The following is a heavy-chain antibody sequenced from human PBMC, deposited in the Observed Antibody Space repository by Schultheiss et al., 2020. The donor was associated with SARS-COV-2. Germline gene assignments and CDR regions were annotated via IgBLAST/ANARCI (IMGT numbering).Heavy chain of an antibody. CDR3: AREYCSSTSCYPDY. V-gene: IGHV3-64*01. J-gene: IGHJ4*02. CDR2: ISSNGGST. D-gene: IGHD2-2*01. CDR1: GFTFSSYA. Sequence: GESLKISCAASGFTFSSYAMHWVRQAPGKGLEYVSAISSNGGSTYYANSVKGRFTISRDNSKNTLYLQMGSLRAEDMAVYYCAREYCSSTSCYPDYWGQGTLVTVSS.